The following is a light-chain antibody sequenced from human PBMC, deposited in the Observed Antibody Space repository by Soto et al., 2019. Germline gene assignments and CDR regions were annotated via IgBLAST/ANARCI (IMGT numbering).Light chain of an antibody. CDR3: QQYNDYSWT. J-gene: IGKJ1*01. Sequence: IQMTHSPSTLSASLGDIVSINFRASQSISAWLAWYQQKPGKAPRLLIYKASTLEIGVPSRFSGSGSGTEFTLTISSLQPDDVATYYCQQYNDYSWTFGQGTKVDIK. CDR1: QSISAW. V-gene: IGKV1-5*03. CDR2: KAS.